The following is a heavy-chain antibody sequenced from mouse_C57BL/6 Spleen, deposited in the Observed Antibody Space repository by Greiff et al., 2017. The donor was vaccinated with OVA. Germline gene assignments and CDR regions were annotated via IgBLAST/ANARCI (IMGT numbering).Heavy chain of an antibody. J-gene: IGHJ1*03. D-gene: IGHD1-2*01. V-gene: IGHV1-18*01. CDR1: GYTFTDYN. CDR2: INPNNGGT. CDR3: ARDYGGYFDV. Sequence: VQLKESGPELVKPGASVKIPCKASGYTFTDYNMDWVKQSHGKSLEWIGDINPNNGGTIYNQKFKGKATLTVDKSSSTAYMELRSLTSEDTAVYYCARDYGGYFDVWGTGTTVTVSS.